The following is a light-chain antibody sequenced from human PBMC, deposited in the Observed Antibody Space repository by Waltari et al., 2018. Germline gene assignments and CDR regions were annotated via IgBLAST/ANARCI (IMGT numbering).Light chain of an antibody. J-gene: IGKJ1*01. Sequence: DIQMTQSPSSLSASVGDRVSITCRTSQSISNYLNWYHQRQGEAPHLLIYAAYSLQSGVASRFSGSGSGTDFSLTISSLQPEDVGIYYCQQSYATVWTFGLGNKVEIK. CDR3: QQSYATVWT. CDR2: AAY. V-gene: IGKV1-39*01. CDR1: QSISNY.